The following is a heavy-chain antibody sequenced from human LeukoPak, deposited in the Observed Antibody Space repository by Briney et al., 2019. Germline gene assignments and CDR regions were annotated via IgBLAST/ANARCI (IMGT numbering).Heavy chain of an antibody. CDR1: GGSISSGTYY. V-gene: IGHV4-31*03. D-gene: IGHD3-10*01. Sequence: PSETLSLTCTVSGGSISSGTYYWSWIRQHPGKGLEWIGYMYYSGSTYYNPSLNSRGTISVDTSKSHFSLKLSSVTAADTAVYYCAAYYGSGRNYFDYWGQGTLVTVSS. CDR3: AAYYGSGRNYFDY. J-gene: IGHJ4*02. CDR2: MYYSGST.